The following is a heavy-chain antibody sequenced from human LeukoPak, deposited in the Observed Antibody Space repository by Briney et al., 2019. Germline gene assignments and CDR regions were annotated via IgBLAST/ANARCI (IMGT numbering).Heavy chain of an antibody. Sequence: KPSETLSLTCTVSGGSISSSSYYWGWIRQPPGKGLEWIGSIYYSGSTYYNPSLKSRVTISVDTSKNQFSLKLSSVTAADTAVYYCARVDAWGAFDIWGQGTMVTVSS. V-gene: IGHV4-39*07. D-gene: IGHD7-27*01. CDR3: ARVDAWGAFDI. CDR2: IYYSGST. CDR1: GGSISSSSYY. J-gene: IGHJ3*02.